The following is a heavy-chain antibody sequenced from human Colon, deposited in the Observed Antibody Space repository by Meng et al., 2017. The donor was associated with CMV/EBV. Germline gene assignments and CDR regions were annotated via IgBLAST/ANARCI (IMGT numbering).Heavy chain of an antibody. D-gene: IGHD2/OR15-2a*01. Sequence: GGSLRLSCAASGLIFGNFAMSWVRQAPGKGLEWVSIISGSGTTAYYADSVKGRFSISRDNSKNMVHLQMNSLRVEDTAIYYCAKGSMPSAGGSLNYYDSCGQGTLVTVSS. CDR3: AKGSMPSAGGSLNYYDS. J-gene: IGHJ4*02. CDR2: ISGSGTTA. CDR1: GLIFGNFA. V-gene: IGHV3-23*01.